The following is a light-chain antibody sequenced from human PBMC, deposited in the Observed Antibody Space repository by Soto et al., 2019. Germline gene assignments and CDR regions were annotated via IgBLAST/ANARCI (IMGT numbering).Light chain of an antibody. V-gene: IGKV1-5*01. J-gene: IGKJ1*01. CDR2: DAS. CDR1: QSITTW. Sequence: GDRVTITCRVSQSITTWLAWYQQKPGKAPKVLIYDASSLESGVPSRFSGSGSGTEFTLTISSLQPDDFATYYCQQYNSYTWTFGQGTKVEI. CDR3: QQYNSYTWT.